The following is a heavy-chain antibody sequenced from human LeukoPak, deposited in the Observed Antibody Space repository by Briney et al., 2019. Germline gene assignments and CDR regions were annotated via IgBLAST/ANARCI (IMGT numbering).Heavy chain of an antibody. J-gene: IGHJ4*02. V-gene: IGHV1-58*01. D-gene: IGHD3-3*01. CDR1: GFTFTSSA. CDR3: AADRTYDFWSGGSPFDY. CDR2: IVVGSGNI. Sequence: SVKVSCKASGFTFTSSAVQWVRQARGQRLEWIGWIVVGSGNINYAQKFQERVTITRDMSTSTAYMELSSLRSEDTAVYYCAADRTYDFWSGGSPFDYWGQGTLVTVSS.